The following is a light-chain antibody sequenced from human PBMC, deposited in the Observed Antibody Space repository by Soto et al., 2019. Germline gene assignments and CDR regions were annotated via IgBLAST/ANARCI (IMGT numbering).Light chain of an antibody. CDR2: GAS. J-gene: IGKJ3*01. CDR3: QQYSASPLVT. V-gene: IGKV3-20*01. Sequence: MTQSPVTLLLSPGERATLSCRASQSLTGNYLAWYQQKPGQAPRLLIFGASTRAPGVPDRFSGSGSGTEYTLSITGLEPDDSATYFCQQYSASPLVTFGPGTKV. CDR1: QSLTGNY.